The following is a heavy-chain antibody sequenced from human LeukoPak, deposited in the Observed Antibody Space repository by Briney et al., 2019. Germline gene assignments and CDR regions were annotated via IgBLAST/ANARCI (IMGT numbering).Heavy chain of an antibody. CDR1: GFTFSSYA. CDR3: AKDLGYSGYGREFWEYYFDY. D-gene: IGHD5-12*01. J-gene: IGHJ4*02. Sequence: PGGSLRLSCAASGFTFSSYAMSWVRQAPGKGLEWVSAISGSGGSTYYADSVKGRFTISRDNSKNTLYLQMNSLRAEDTAVYYCAKDLGYSGYGREFWEYYFDYWGQGTLVTVSS. CDR2: ISGSGGST. V-gene: IGHV3-23*01.